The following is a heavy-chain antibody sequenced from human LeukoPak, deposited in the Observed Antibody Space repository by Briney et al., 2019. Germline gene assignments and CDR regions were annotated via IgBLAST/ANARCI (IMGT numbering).Heavy chain of an antibody. CDR2: INSDGSIT. CDR1: GFTFSNYA. J-gene: IGHJ4*02. D-gene: IGHD6-19*01. Sequence: PGGSLRLSCVASGFTFSNYAMSWVRRAPGKGLVWVSRINSDGSITSYADSVKGRFTISRDNAKNTLYLQMNSLRTEDTAVYYCARESAVAGPDYWGQGTLVTVSS. V-gene: IGHV3-74*01. CDR3: ARESAVAGPDY.